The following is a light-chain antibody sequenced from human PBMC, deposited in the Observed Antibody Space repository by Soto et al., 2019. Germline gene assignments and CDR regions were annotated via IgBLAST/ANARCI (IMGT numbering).Light chain of an antibody. Sequence: EIVLTQSSATLSLSPGERATLSCRASQSVTSNALAWYQQKPGQAPRLLIYGVSSRATGIPDRFSGSGSGTDSTLTISSLEPEDFAVYYCQQRSKWPLTFGGGTKVDIK. J-gene: IGKJ4*01. CDR1: QSVTSNA. CDR2: GVS. V-gene: IGKV3D-20*02. CDR3: QQRSKWPLT.